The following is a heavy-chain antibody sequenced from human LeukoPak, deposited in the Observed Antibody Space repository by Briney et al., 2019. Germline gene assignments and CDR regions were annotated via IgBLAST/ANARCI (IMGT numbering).Heavy chain of an antibody. CDR3: ARDQYCSGGSCPTELYYFDY. Sequence: GGSLRLSCAASGFTFSSYWMSWVRQAPGKGLEWVANIKQDGGEKFYVDSVKGRFTISRDNAKNSLYLQMNSLRAEDTAVYYCARDQYCSGGSCPTELYYFDYWGQGTLVTVSS. CDR2: IKQDGGEK. V-gene: IGHV3-7*01. CDR1: GFTFSSYW. J-gene: IGHJ4*02. D-gene: IGHD2-15*01.